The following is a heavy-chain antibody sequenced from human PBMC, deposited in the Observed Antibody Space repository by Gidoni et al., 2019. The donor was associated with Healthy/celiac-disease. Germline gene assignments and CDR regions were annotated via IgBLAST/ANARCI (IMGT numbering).Heavy chain of an antibody. V-gene: IGHV3-53*02. CDR1: GFTVSSNY. Sequence: EVQLVETGGGLIQPGGSLRLSCAASGFTVSSNYMSWVRQAPGKGLDWVSVIYSGGSTYYADSVKGRFTISRDNSKNTLYLQMNSLRAEDTAVYYCARDAGYCSGGSCYHNWFDPWGQGTLVTVSS. D-gene: IGHD2-15*01. CDR2: IYSGGST. J-gene: IGHJ5*02. CDR3: ARDAGYCSGGSCYHNWFDP.